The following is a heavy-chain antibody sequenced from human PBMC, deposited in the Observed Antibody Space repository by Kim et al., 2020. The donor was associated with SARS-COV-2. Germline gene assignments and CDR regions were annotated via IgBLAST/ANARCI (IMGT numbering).Heavy chain of an antibody. CDR2: IIPIFGTT. J-gene: IGHJ6*02. CDR1: GGTFSSYA. Sequence: SVKVSCKASGGTFSSYAISWVRQAPAQGLEWMGGIIPIFGTTNYAQKFQGRVTITADESTSTAYMELSSLRSEDTAVYYCARDTGYYGSGSYYNVSYYYYRMDVWGQGTTVTVSS. V-gene: IGHV1-69*13. D-gene: IGHD3-10*01. CDR3: ARDTGYYGSGSYYNVSYYYYRMDV.